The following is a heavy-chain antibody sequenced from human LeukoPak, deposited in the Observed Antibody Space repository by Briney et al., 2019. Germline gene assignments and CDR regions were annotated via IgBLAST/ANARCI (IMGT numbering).Heavy chain of an antibody. Sequence: SSETLSLTCGVSGGSISSTNWWSWVRQPPGQGLEWIGEISLSGRTNYNPSLKSRVTMSLDKSKNQFSLKLTSVTAADTAVYYCAREAAGQWFDPWGQGTLVTVSS. CDR1: GGSISSTNW. J-gene: IGHJ5*02. CDR2: ISLSGRT. CDR3: AREAAGQWFDP. V-gene: IGHV4-4*02. D-gene: IGHD6-25*01.